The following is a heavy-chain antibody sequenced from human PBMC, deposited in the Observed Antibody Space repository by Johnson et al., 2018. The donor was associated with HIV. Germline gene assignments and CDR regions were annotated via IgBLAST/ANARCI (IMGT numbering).Heavy chain of an antibody. V-gene: IGHV3-30*14. CDR1: RFTFSTYA. Sequence: QVQLVESGGGVVRPGGSLRLSCAASRFTFSTYAMHWVRQAPGKGLEWVAVISYDGSNKYYADSVKGRFTISRDNSKNTLYLQMNSLRAEDTAVYYCAKVYGFDYGDYYDAFDIWGQGTMVTVSS. CDR3: AKVYGFDYGDYYDAFDI. J-gene: IGHJ3*02. CDR2: ISYDGSNK. D-gene: IGHD4-17*01.